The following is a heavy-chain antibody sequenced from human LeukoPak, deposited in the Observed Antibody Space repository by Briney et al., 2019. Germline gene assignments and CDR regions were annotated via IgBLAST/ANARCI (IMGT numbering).Heavy chain of an antibody. J-gene: IGHJ4*02. CDR1: GGSISSYH. D-gene: IGHD3-10*01. V-gene: IGHV4-4*07. CDR2: IYTSGST. Sequence: SETLSLTCTVSGGSISSYHWSWIRQPAGKGLEWIGRIYTSGSTNYNPSLKSRVTMSVDTSKNQFSLKLSSVTTADTAVYYCAREDPITMEEDYWGQGTLVTVSS. CDR3: AREDPITMEEDY.